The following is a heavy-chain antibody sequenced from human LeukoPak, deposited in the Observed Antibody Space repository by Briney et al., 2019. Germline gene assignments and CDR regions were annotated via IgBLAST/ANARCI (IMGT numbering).Heavy chain of an antibody. CDR3: ARDRYDSSGYYYPPMTHFDC. CDR2: ISISVSTI. J-gene: IGHJ4*02. CDR1: GFTFSDYY. D-gene: IGHD3-22*01. Sequence: PGGSLRLSPAASGFTFSDYYMSWIPPAPGKGLEWVSYISISVSTIYYADSVKGRFTISRDNAKISLYLQMNSLRAEDTAVYYCARDRYDSSGYYYPPMTHFDCWGQGTLVTVSS. V-gene: IGHV3-11*04.